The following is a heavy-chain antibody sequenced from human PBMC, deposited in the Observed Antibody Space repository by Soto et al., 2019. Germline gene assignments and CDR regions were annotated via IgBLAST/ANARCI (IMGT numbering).Heavy chain of an antibody. J-gene: IGHJ4*02. CDR3: ARAHCSGGHCYSGSDFDY. V-gene: IGHV3-48*01. Sequence: EVQLVESGGGLVQRGGSLRLSCAASGFTFSSYSMNWVRQAPGKGLEWVSYITSSSSTIYYADSVKGRFTIARDNAKNSLYLHMSSLRADDTAVYYSARAHCSGGHCYSGSDFDYWGQGILVTVSS. CDR1: GFTFSSYS. CDR2: ITSSSSTI. D-gene: IGHD2-15*01.